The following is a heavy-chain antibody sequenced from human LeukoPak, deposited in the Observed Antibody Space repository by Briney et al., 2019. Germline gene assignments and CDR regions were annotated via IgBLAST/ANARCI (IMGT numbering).Heavy chain of an antibody. V-gene: IGHV3-11*01. CDR3: TRGAHCSGGRCPGPFDI. J-gene: IGHJ3*02. CDR1: GFTLSDYY. D-gene: IGHD2-15*01. Sequence: PGGSLRLSCAASGFTLSDYYMTWIRQVPGKGLEWVSYITSSGTTIYCADSVKGRFTISRDNAKNSLFLQMNSLRAEDTAVYYCTRGAHCSGGRCPGPFDIWGQGTTVTVSS. CDR2: ITSSGTTI.